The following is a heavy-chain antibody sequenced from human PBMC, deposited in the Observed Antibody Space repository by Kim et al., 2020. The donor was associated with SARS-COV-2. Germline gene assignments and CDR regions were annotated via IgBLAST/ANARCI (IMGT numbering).Heavy chain of an antibody. CDR3: ARDGVGRAHTPIDY. J-gene: IGHJ4*02. Sequence: AQKFQGGVTMTRDTSTSTVYMELSSLRSEDTAVYYCARDGVGRAHTPIDYWGQGTLVTVSS. V-gene: IGHV1-46*01. D-gene: IGHD2-15*01.